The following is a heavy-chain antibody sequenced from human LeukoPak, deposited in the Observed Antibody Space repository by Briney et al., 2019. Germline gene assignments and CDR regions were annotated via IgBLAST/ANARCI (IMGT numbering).Heavy chain of an antibody. V-gene: IGHV3-23*01. CDR3: AKDRSDYGGYPPGAFDI. J-gene: IGHJ3*02. CDR2: ISGSGVST. D-gene: IGHD4-17*01. Sequence: GSLRLPCVAPGFTFNNYAMSWVRQAPGKGLEGVSAISGSGVSTYYADSVKGRFTISRDNSKNTLYLQMNSLRAEDTAVYYCAKDRSDYGGYPPGAFDIWGQGTMVTVSS. CDR1: GFTFNNYA.